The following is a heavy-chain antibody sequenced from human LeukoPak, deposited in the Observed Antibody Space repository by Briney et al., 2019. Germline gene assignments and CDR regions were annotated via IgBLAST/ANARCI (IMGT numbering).Heavy chain of an antibody. CDR1: EFSVGSNY. D-gene: IGHD6-19*01. CDR2: IYSGGST. CDR3: ARESGGRDGSGWQYATDY. Sequence: GGSLRLSCAASEFSVGSNYMTWVRQAPGKGLEWVSLIYSGGSTYYADSVKGRFTISRDNSKNTLYLQMNSLRAEDTAVYYCARESGGRDGSGWQYATDYWGQGTLVTVSS. J-gene: IGHJ4*02. V-gene: IGHV3-66*01.